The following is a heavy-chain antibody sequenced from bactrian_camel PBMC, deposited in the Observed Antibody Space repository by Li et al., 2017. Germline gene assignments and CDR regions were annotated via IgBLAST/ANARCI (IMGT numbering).Heavy chain of an antibody. V-gene: IGHV3S1*01. CDR3: ASDGWWLLPEYNY. CDR2: IHTGSSSA. Sequence: HVQLVESGGGSVQAGGSLKLPCVSSPYYFNNRCVGWFRQTPGKEREGVAAIHTGSSSAWISDSTKGRFAISQDNAENTIYLHMNGLKPEDTGMYYCASDGWWLLPEYNYWGQGTQVTVS. D-gene: IGHD2*01. J-gene: IGHJ4*01. CDR1: PYYFNNRC.